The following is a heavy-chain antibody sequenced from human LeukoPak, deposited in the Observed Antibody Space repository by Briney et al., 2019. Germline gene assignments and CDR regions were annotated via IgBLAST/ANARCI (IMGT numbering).Heavy chain of an antibody. CDR3: ARSRVGATTEFDY. CDR2: MNPNSGNT. CDR1: GYTFTSYD. D-gene: IGHD1-26*01. V-gene: IGHV1-8*01. J-gene: IGHJ4*02. Sequence: EASVKVSCKASGYTFTSYDINWVRQATGQGLEWMGWMNPNSGNTGYAQKFQGRVTMTRNTSISTAYMELSSLRSEDTAVYYCARSRVGATTEFDYWGQGTLVTVSS.